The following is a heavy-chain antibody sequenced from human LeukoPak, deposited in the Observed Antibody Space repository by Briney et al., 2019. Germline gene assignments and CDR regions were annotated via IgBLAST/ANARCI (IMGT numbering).Heavy chain of an antibody. D-gene: IGHD6-13*01. CDR3: ARHGIAAAGTPDY. CDR2: IYYSGST. Sequence: SETLSLTCTISGGSISNYWSWIRQPPGKGLEWIGYIYYSGSTNYNPSLKSRVTISVDTSKNQFSLKLSPVTAADTAVYYCARHGIAAAGTPDYWGQGTLVTVSS. CDR1: GGSISNY. J-gene: IGHJ4*02. V-gene: IGHV4-59*08.